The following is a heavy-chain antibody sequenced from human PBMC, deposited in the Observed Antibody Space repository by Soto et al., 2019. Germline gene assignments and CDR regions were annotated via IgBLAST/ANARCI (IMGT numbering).Heavy chain of an antibody. CDR1: GDSVSSNRAA. V-gene: IGHV6-1*01. CDR2: TYYRSKWYN. CDR3: ARDQRAAQPRGYYYYGMDV. Sequence: PSQALSLTCAISGDSVSSNRAAWNWIRQSPSRGLEWLGRTYYRSKWYNDYAVSVKSRITINPDTSKNQFSLQLNSVTPEDTAVYYCARDQRAAQPRGYYYYGMDVWGQGTTVTVSS. J-gene: IGHJ6*02. D-gene: IGHD3-10*01.